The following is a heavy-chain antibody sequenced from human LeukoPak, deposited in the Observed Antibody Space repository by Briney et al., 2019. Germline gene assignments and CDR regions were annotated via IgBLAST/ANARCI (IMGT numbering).Heavy chain of an antibody. Sequence: PGGSLRLSCAASGFTFSSYGMHWVRQAPGKGLEWVAVISYDGSNKYYADSVKGRFTISRDNSKNTLYLQMNSLRAEDTAVYYCARLMGERSLFDYWGQGVLVTVSS. V-gene: IGHV3-30*03. CDR2: ISYDGSNK. J-gene: IGHJ4*02. CDR3: ARLMGERSLFDY. D-gene: IGHD1-26*01. CDR1: GFTFSSYG.